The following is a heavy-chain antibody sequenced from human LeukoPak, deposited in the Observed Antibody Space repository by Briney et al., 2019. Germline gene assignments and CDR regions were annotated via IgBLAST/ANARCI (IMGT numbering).Heavy chain of an antibody. CDR2: IYSGGST. CDR3: VRVLSGSWDWFDP. Sequence: PGGSLRLSCAASGFTASSNYMSWVRQAPGKGLEWVSVIYSGGSTYYADSVKGRFTISRDNAKNTVYLQMNSLRAEDTALYHCVRVLSGSWDWFDPWGQGTLVTVSS. CDR1: GFTASSNY. D-gene: IGHD3-22*01. J-gene: IGHJ5*02. V-gene: IGHV3-53*01.